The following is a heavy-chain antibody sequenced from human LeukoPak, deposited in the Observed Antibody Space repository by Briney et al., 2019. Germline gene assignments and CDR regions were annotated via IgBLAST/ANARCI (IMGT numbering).Heavy chain of an antibody. CDR1: GGTFSSYA. J-gene: IGHJ4*02. Sequence: GASVKVSCKASGGTFSSYAISWVRQAPGQGLEWMGRIIPIFGTANYAQKFQGRVTITTDESTSTAYMELSSLRSEDTAMYYCARERIGYCSGGSCYSQRQRYFDYWGQGTLVTVSS. V-gene: IGHV1-69*05. CDR2: IIPIFGTA. CDR3: ARERIGYCSGGSCYSQRQRYFDY. D-gene: IGHD2-15*01.